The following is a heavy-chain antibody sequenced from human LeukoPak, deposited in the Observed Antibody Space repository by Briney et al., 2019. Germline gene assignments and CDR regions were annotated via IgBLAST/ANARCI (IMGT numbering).Heavy chain of an antibody. J-gene: IGHJ3*02. CDR2: FYPEDGET. CDR1: GYTLTELS. D-gene: IGHD6-19*01. V-gene: IGHV1-24*01. CDR3: ATNRVVSIAVSHAFDI. Sequence: GASVKVSCKVSGYTLTELSMHWVRQAPGKGLEWMGGFYPEDGETIYAQKFQGRVTMTEDTSTDTAYMELSSLRSEDTAVYYCATNRVVSIAVSHAFDIWGQGTMVTVSS.